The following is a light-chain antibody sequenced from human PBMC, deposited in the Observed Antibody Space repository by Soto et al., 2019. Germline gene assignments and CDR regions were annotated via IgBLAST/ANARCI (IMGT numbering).Light chain of an antibody. J-gene: IGLJ3*02. CDR3: SSYTSSSTMV. CDR2: EVS. Sequence: QSVLTQPASVSAYPGQSITISCTGTSSDVGGYNYVSWYQQHPGKAPKLMIYEVSNRPSGVSNRFSGSKSGNTASLTISGLQAEDEADYYCSSYTSSSTMVFGGGTKVTVL. V-gene: IGLV2-14*01. CDR1: SSDVGGYNY.